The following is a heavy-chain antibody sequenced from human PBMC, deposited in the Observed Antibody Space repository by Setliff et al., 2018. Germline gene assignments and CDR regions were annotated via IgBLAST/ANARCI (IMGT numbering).Heavy chain of an antibody. J-gene: IGHJ4*02. CDR1: GGPFSDYY. CDR3: RFWSYVYKNDY. Sequence: SETLSLTCTFYGGPFSDYYWGWVRQTPGKGLEWIAEINPSGTTNYIPSLKSRLTISVDTSERQFSLKLSSVTAADTAVYYCRFWSYVYKNDYWAQGTLVTVA. V-gene: IGHV4-34*01. CDR2: INPSGTT. D-gene: IGHD3-16*01.